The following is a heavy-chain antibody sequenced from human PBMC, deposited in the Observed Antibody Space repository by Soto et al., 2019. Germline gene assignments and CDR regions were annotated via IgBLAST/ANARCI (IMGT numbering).Heavy chain of an antibody. V-gene: IGHV4-31*03. Sequence: QVQLQESGPGLVKPSQTLSLTCTVSGDSVSSGSHFWTWIRQHPGKGLEWLGYISYIGSTYYNPSLNPSLKTRLSISIDTSENHFSLHLSSVNAADTAVYYCARGRPMMGAKTFFDYWGPGTLVTVSS. CDR3: ARGRPMMGAKTFFDY. CDR1: GDSVSSGSHF. J-gene: IGHJ4*02. CDR2: ISYIGST. D-gene: IGHD1-26*01.